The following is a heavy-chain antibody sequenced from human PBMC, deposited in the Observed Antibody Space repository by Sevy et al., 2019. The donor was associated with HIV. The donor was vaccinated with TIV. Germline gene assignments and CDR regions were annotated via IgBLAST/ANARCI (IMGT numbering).Heavy chain of an antibody. V-gene: IGHV3-11*06. D-gene: IGHD4-17*01. CDR3: ARSRSNYADYYFDY. CDR2: ISSGSSYT. CDR1: GFTFSDYY. J-gene: IGHJ4*02. Sequence: GGSLRISCAASGFTFSDYYMTWIRQSPGKGLQWISYISSGSSYTNYADSVKGRFTISRDNAKNSLYLEIHTLRPEDTAVYYCARSRSNYADYYFDYWGQGTVVTVSS.